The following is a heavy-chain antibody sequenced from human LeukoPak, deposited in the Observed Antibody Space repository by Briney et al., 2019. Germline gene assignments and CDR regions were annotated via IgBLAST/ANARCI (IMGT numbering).Heavy chain of an antibody. D-gene: IGHD5-18*01. V-gene: IGHV4-34*01. CDR3: ARCRGYSYGRSFDY. CDR1: GGSFSGYY. J-gene: IGHJ4*02. Sequence: SETLSLTCAVYGGSFSGYYWSWIRQPPGKGLEWIGEINHSGSTNYNPSLKSRVTISVDTSKNQFSLKLSSVTAADTAVYYCARCRGYSYGRSFDYWGRGTLVTVSS. CDR2: INHSGST.